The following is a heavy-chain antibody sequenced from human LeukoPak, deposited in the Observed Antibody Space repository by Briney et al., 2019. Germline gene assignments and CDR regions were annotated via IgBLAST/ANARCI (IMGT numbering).Heavy chain of an antibody. Sequence: SETLSLTCTVSGGSISSSSYSWGWIRQPPGKGLEWIGSIYYSGSTYYNPSLKSRVTISVDTSKNQFSLKLSSVTAADTAVYYCARSWPLVDIFWSGYYFDYWGQGILVTVSS. J-gene: IGHJ4*02. V-gene: IGHV4-39*01. D-gene: IGHD3-3*01. CDR2: IYYSGST. CDR3: ARSWPLVDIFWSGYYFDY. CDR1: GGSISSSSYS.